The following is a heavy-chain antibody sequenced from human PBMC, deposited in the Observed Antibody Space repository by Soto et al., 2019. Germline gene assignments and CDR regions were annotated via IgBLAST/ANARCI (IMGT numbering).Heavy chain of an antibody. CDR3: ARVLLGIGGGFDP. V-gene: IGHV1-3*01. D-gene: IGHD7-27*01. CDR2: INAGNGNT. Sequence: ASVKVSCKASGYTFTSYAMHWVRQAPGQRLEWMGWINAGNGNTKYSQKFQGRVTITRDTSASTAYMELSSLRSEDTAVYYCARVLLGIGGGFDPWGQGTLVTVSS. J-gene: IGHJ5*02. CDR1: GYTFTSYA.